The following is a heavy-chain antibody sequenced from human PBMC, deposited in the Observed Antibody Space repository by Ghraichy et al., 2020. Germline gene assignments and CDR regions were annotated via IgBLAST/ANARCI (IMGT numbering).Heavy chain of an antibody. CDR1: GFTVSSNY. CDR3: HSLTNYFDY. V-gene: IGHV3-53*01. Sequence: GEPLNISCAASGFTVSSNYMSWVRQAPGKGLEWVSVIYSGGSTYYADSVKGRFTISRDNSKNTLYLQMNSLRAEDTAVYYCHSLTNYFDYWGQGTLVTVSS. CDR2: IYSGGST. D-gene: IGHD1-1*01. J-gene: IGHJ4*02.